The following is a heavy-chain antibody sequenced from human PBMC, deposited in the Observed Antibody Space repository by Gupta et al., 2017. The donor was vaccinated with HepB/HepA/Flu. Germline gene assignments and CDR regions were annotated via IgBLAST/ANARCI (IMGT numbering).Heavy chain of an antibody. D-gene: IGHD6-25*01. J-gene: IGHJ4*02. CDR3: VTCGTPHGY. V-gene: IGHV3-66*01. Sequence: EVPLVESGGGLVVPGGSLRLSCAVFGFTVSRAHMTWVRKAPGKGLECVSRIDDDGVIYYRDAVKGIFTISRDSSKNTLYLQMNSLSVDDTALYSCVTCGTPHGYWGQGTLVTVSS. CDR1: GFTVSRAH. CDR2: IDDDGVI.